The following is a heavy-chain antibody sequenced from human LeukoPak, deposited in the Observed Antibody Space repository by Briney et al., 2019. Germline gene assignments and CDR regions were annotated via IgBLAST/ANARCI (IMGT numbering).Heavy chain of an antibody. Sequence: ASVKVSCKASGYTFTNYGISWVRQAPGQGLEWMGWISTYNGNTNYAQKLQGRVTMTTDTSTSTAYMELRSLRSDDTAVYYCAREVTTVTTSYYYYMDVWGKGTTVTVSS. CDR1: GYTFTNYG. CDR2: ISTYNGNT. CDR3: AREVTTVTTSYYYYMDV. V-gene: IGHV1-18*01. D-gene: IGHD4-17*01. J-gene: IGHJ6*03.